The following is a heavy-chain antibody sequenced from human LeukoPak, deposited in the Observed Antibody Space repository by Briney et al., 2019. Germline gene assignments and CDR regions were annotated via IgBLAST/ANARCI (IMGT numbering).Heavy chain of an antibody. J-gene: IGHJ5*02. CDR3: ARSLIRYFDCSSSGWFDP. CDR1: GYSFTSYW. Sequence: GESLKISCKGSGYSFTSYWIGWVRQMPGKGLEWMGIIYPGDSDTRYSPSFQGQVTISADKSISTAYLQWSSLKASDTAMYYCARSLIRYFDCSSSGWFDPWGQGTLVTVSS. D-gene: IGHD3-9*01. V-gene: IGHV5-51*01. CDR2: IYPGDSDT.